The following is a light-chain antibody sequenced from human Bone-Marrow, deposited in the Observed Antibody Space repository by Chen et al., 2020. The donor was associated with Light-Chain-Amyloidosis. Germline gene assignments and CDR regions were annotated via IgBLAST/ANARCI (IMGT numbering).Light chain of an antibody. CDR2: DNN. CDR3: GTWDSSLNEGV. J-gene: IGLJ2*01. CDR1: SSNIGKDY. V-gene: IGLV1-51*01. Sequence: QSVLTKPPSVSAAQGQKGTISGSGSSSNIGKDYVSCYQHIPATAPKVLIYDNNMRPSGIPDRCSCAKSGTSATLGLTGLQTGDEADYYCGTWDSSLNEGVCCGGTKLTVL.